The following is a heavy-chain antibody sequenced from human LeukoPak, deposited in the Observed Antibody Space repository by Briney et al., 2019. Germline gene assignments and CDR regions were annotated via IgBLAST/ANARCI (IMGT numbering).Heavy chain of an antibody. V-gene: IGHV4-30-2*01. CDR2: IYHSGST. CDR1: GGPISSGGYS. CDR3: AGEYSSSCWFDP. Sequence: SQTLSLTCAVSGGPISSGGYSWSWIRQPPGKGLEWIGYIYHSGSTYYNPSLKSRVTISVDRSKNQFSLKLSSVTAADTAVYYCAGEYSSSCWFDPWGQGTLVTVSS. D-gene: IGHD6-13*01. J-gene: IGHJ5*02.